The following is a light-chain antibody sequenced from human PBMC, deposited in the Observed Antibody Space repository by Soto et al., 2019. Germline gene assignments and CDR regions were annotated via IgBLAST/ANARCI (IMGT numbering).Light chain of an antibody. CDR1: QSISSF. V-gene: IGKV1-39*01. CDR2: AAS. Sequence: DIQMTQSPSSLSASVGDTVTISCRASQSISSFLHWYQQRPGKAPKLLIDAASGLQSGVPSRFSGRGAGTDFTLSISSLQPEDFATYFCQQTSSPPLTFGGGTKVEIK. CDR3: QQTSSPPLT. J-gene: IGKJ4*01.